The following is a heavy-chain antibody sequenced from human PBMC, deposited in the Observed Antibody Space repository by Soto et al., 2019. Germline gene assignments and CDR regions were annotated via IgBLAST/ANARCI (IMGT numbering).Heavy chain of an antibody. CDR1: GGSISSGGYT. CDR2: IYHSGST. V-gene: IGHV4-30-2*01. J-gene: IGHJ5*02. CDR3: ARDASGGYNWFDP. Sequence: QLQLQESGSGLVKPSQTLSLTCAVSGGSISSGGYTWSWIRQPPGKGLEWIGYIYHSGSTYYNPSIKSRVTMSVDRSKNQFSLKLTSVTAADTAVYYCARDASGGYNWFDPWGQGTLVTVSS. D-gene: IGHD6-25*01.